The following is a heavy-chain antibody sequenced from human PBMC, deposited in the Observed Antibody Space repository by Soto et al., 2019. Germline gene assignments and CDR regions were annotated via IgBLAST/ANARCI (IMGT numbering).Heavy chain of an antibody. D-gene: IGHD2-21*02. V-gene: IGHV4-59*01. J-gene: IGHJ6*02. Sequence: SETLSLTCTVSGGSISSYYWSWIRQPPGKGLEWIGYIYYSGSTNYNPSLKSRVTISVDTSKNQFSLKLSSVTAADTAVYYCARSLAYCGGDCYAEGAYYCYGMDGWGQGTTVTLSS. CDR1: GGSISSYY. CDR2: IYYSGST. CDR3: ARSLAYCGGDCYAEGAYYCYGMDG.